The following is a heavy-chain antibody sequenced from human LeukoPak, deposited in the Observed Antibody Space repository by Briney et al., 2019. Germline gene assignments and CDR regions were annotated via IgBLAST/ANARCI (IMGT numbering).Heavy chain of an antibody. CDR2: ISGSGSSI. J-gene: IGHJ4*02. D-gene: IGHD5-12*01. Sequence: GGSLRLSCVASEFTFSAYGMSWVRQAPGTGLEWVSSISGSGSSIHYKESVRGRFTISRDNSGNSIYLQMNSLRAEDTAVYYCARVTLEMATTGDYYFDYWGQGTLVTVSS. CDR1: EFTFSAYG. V-gene: IGHV3-21*01. CDR3: ARVTLEMATTGDYYFDY.